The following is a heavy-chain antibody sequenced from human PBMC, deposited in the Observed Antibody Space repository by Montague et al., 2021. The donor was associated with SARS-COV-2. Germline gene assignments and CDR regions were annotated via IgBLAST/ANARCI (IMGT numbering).Heavy chain of an antibody. D-gene: IGHD2-2*02. CDR2: MYYTGTS. Sequence: SETLSLTCSRLGSWTTGADWTSIRQHSSNDLECIASMYYTGTSNYNPSLKSRVSMSIDTSKNHFSLNLTSVAAADTGVYYCARGLGYTSMFRFFDYWGHGAQVTVSS. CDR3: ARGLGYTSMFRFFDY. J-gene: IGHJ4*01. CDR1: SWTTGAD. V-gene: IGHV4-59*01.